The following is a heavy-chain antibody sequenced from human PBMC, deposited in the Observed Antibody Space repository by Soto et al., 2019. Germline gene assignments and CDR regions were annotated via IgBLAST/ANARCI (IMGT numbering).Heavy chain of an antibody. CDR1: GFTFSSYS. V-gene: IGHV3-21*01. CDR3: ARDRGYCSGGSCYSRYYYGMDV. CDR2: ISSSSSYI. D-gene: IGHD2-15*01. Sequence: GSLRLSCAASGFTFSSYSMNWVRQAPRKGLEWVSSISSSSSYIYYADSVKGRFTISRDNAKNSLYLQMNSLRAEDTAVYYCARDRGYCSGGSCYSRYYYGMDVWGQGTTVTVSS. J-gene: IGHJ6*02.